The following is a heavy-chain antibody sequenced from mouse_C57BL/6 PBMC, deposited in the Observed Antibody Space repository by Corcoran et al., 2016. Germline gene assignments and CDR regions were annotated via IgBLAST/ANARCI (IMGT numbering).Heavy chain of an antibody. CDR2: IDPEDGET. J-gene: IGHJ1*03. CDR1: GFNIKDYY. Sequence: EVQLQQTGAELVKPGASVKLSCTASGFNIKDYYMHWVKQRTEQGLEWIGRIDPEDGETKYAPQFPGKATITADTSSNTAYLQLSSLTSEDTAVYYCARRITTGVANCYFDVWGTGTTVTVSS. V-gene: IGHV14-2*01. D-gene: IGHD1-1*01. CDR3: ARRITTGVANCYFDV.